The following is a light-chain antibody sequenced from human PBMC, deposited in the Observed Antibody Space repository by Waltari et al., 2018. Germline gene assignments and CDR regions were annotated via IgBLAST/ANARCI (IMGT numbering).Light chain of an antibody. V-gene: IGKV3-20*01. CDR1: LSVSSRY. Sequence: EIVLTQSPSTLSLSPGERAILSCRSSLSVSSRYLAWYQQKPGQAPRLLIFAVSSRATGIPDRFSGSGSGTDFTLTINRLEPEDFGVYYCQQYDDLGVTFGGGTKVEIK. CDR3: QQYDDLGVT. J-gene: IGKJ4*01. CDR2: AVS.